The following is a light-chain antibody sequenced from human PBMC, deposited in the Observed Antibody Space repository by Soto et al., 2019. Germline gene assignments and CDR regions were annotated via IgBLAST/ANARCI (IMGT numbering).Light chain of an antibody. CDR1: SSNIGTNA. V-gene: IGLV1-44*01. CDR2: NNN. Sequence: QSVLTQPPSASGTPGQRVTISCSGGSSNIGTNAVNWYQQLPGTAPKLLIYNNNQRPSGVPDRFSGSKSGTSASLAISGLQVEDEADYYCAAWDDSLNGYVFGTGTKVTVL. CDR3: AAWDDSLNGYV. J-gene: IGLJ1*01.